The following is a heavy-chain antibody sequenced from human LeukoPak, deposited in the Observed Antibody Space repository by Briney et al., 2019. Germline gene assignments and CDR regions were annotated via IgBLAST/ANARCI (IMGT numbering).Heavy chain of an antibody. Sequence: SSETLSLTCTVSGGSFNYYWSWIRQPPGKGLEWIGEINHSGSTNYNPSLKSRVTISVDTSKNQFSLKLSSVTAADTAVYYCARGQVFDYWGQGTLVTVSS. J-gene: IGHJ4*02. CDR3: ARGQVFDY. V-gene: IGHV4-34*01. CDR1: GGSFNYY. CDR2: INHSGST.